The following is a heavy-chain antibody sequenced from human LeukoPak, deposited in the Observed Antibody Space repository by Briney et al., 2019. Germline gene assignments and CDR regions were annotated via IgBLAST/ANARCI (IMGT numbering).Heavy chain of an antibody. CDR2: MNPNSGNT. CDR1: GYTFTSYD. V-gene: IGHV1-8*03. Sequence: ASVKVSCKASGYTFTSYDINWVRQATGQGLEWMGWMNPNSGNTGYAQKFQGRVTITRNTSISTAYMELSGLRSEDTAVYYCARGRGYYDSSGCDYWGQGTLVTVSS. D-gene: IGHD3-22*01. J-gene: IGHJ4*02. CDR3: ARGRGYYDSSGCDY.